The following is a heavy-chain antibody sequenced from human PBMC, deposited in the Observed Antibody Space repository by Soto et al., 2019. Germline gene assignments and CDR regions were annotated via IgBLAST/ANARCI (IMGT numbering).Heavy chain of an antibody. D-gene: IGHD5-18*01. Sequence: GGSLRLSCAASGFTFSSYWMSWVRQAPGKGLEWVANIKQDGSEKYYVDSVKGRFTISRDNAKNSLYLQMNSLRAEDTAVYYCARGWGYSYGYAVFWYWGQGTLVTVSS. CDR1: GFTFSSYW. CDR3: ARGWGYSYGYAVFWY. CDR2: IKQDGSEK. V-gene: IGHV3-7*01. J-gene: IGHJ4*02.